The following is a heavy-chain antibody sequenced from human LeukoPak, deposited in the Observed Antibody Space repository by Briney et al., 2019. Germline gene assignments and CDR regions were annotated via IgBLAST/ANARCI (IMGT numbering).Heavy chain of an antibody. CDR2: MNPNSGNT. CDR3: ARDPTGGAFDY. D-gene: IGHD2-21*01. J-gene: IGHJ4*02. CDR1: GGTFSSYA. Sequence: ASVKVSCKASGGTFSSYAINWVRQATGQGLEWMGWMNPNSGNTGYAQKFQGRVTMTRDTSTSTVYMELSSLRSEDTAVYYCARDPTGGAFDYWGQGTLVTVSS. V-gene: IGHV1-8*02.